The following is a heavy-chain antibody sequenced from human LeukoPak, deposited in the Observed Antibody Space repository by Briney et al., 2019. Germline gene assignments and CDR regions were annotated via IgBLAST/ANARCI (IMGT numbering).Heavy chain of an antibody. CDR2: IYYSGST. D-gene: IGHD3-10*01. J-gene: IGHJ3*02. CDR1: GGSISSYY. Sequence: SETLSPTCTVSGGSISSYYWSWIRQPPGKGLEWIGYIYYSGSTNYNPSLKSRVTISVDTSKNQFSLKLSSVTAADTAVYYCARGVRALGELYGHDAFDIWGQGTMVTVSS. CDR3: ARGVRALGELYGHDAFDI. V-gene: IGHV4-59*01.